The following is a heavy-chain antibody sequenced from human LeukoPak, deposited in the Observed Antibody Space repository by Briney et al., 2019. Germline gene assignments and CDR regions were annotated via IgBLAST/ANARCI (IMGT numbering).Heavy chain of an antibody. V-gene: IGHV4-59*01. CDR2: IYYSGST. CDR1: GGPISSYY. D-gene: IGHD5-24*01. CDR3: ARGDGYNSDY. Sequence: PSETLSLTCTVSGGPISSYYWSWIRQPPGKGLEWIGYIYYSGSTNYNPSLKSRVTISVDTSKNQFSLKLSSVTAADTAVYYCARGDGYNSDYWGQGTLVTVSS. J-gene: IGHJ4*02.